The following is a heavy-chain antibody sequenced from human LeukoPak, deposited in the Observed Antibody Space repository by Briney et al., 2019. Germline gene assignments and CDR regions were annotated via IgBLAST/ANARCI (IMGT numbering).Heavy chain of an antibody. CDR2: IYYSGST. CDR1: GGSISSSSYY. Sequence: SETLSLTCTVSGGSISSSSYYWGWIRQPPGKGPEWIGSIYYSGSTYYNPSLKSRVTISVDTSKNQFPLKLSSVTAADTAVYYCARDIGDYWGQGTLVTVSS. D-gene: IGHD2-15*01. V-gene: IGHV4-39*06. CDR3: ARDIGDY. J-gene: IGHJ4*02.